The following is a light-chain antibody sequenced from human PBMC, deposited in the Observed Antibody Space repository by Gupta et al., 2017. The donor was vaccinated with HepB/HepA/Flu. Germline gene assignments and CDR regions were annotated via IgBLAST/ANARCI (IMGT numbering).Light chain of an antibody. CDR1: QSVSSSY. CDR2: GAS. J-gene: IGKJ4*01. Sequence: ELVLTQSPGTLSLSPGERATLSCRASQSVSSSYLAWYQQKPSQAPRLLIYGASSRATGIPDRCSGSGSGTDFTLTISRLEPEDFAVYYCQQDGSSPLTFGGGTKVEIK. CDR3: QQDGSSPLT. V-gene: IGKV3-20*01.